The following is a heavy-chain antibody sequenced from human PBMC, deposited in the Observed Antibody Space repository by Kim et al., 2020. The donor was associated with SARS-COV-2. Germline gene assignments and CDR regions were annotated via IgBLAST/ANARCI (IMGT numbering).Heavy chain of an antibody. CDR3: ARDLPAGYSSSWYYYYGMDV. J-gene: IGHJ6*02. Sequence: ASVKVSCKASGYTFTSYGISWVRQAPGQGLEWMGWISAYNGNTNYAQKLQGRVTMTTDTSTSTAYMELRSLRSDDTAVYYCARDLPAGYSSSWYYYYGMDVWGQGTTVTVSS. CDR2: ISAYNGNT. D-gene: IGHD6-13*01. CDR1: GYTFTSYG. V-gene: IGHV1-18*04.